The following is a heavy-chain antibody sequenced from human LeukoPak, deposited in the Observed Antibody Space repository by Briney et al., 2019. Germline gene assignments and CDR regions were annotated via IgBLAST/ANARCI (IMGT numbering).Heavy chain of an antibody. CDR1: GGSFSGYY. CDR2: INLSGST. CDR3: ARAGHSGSYPKPNWFDP. Sequence: SETLSLTCAVYGGSFSGYYWSWIRQPPGKGLEWIGEINLSGSTIYNPSLKSRVTISVDTSKNQFSLKLSSVTAADTAVYYCARAGHSGSYPKPNWFDPWGQGTLVTVSS. D-gene: IGHD1-26*01. J-gene: IGHJ5*02. V-gene: IGHV4-34*01.